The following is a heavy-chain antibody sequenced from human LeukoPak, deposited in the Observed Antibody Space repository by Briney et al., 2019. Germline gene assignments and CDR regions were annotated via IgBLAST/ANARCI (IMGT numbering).Heavy chain of an antibody. CDR1: GFTFSSYE. CDR2: ISSGGNTI. D-gene: IGHD5-18*01. V-gene: IGHV3-48*03. Sequence: GGSLRLSCAASGFTFSSYEMNWVRQAPGKGLEWVSYISSGGNTIYYADSVKGRFTISRDNAKNSLYLQMNSLRAEDTAVYYCAREGTAMVSFDYWGQGTLVTVSP. J-gene: IGHJ4*02. CDR3: AREGTAMVSFDY.